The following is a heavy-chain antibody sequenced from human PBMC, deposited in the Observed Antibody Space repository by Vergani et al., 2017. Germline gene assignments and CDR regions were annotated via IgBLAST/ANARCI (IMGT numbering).Heavy chain of an antibody. D-gene: IGHD1-7*01. J-gene: IGHJ6*03. Sequence: QITLKESGPTLVKPTQTLTLTCTFSGFSLNTRGVSVAWIRQPPGKALDWLAPIYWNDDQHYSPSLNNMVTITKETAKNQVVLTMTNMEYVDTGNYYFVYRKTECGTTGCFYPFYYYYYMDVWLKGTTVTVSS. CDR1: GFSLNTRGVS. CDR3: VYRKTECGTTGCFYPFYYYYYMDV. V-gene: IGHV2-5*04. CDR2: IYWNDDQ.